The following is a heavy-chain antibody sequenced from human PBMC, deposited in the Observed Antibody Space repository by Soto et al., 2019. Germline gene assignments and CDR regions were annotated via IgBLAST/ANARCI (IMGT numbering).Heavy chain of an antibody. V-gene: IGHV3-33*01. CDR2: IWYDGSNK. J-gene: IGHJ5*02. D-gene: IGHD3-10*01. CDR1: GFTFSSYG. Sequence: LRLSCAASGFTFSSYGMHWVRQAPGKGLEWVAVIWYDGSNKYYADSVKGRFTISRDNSKNTLYLQMNSLRAEDTAVYYCARDYYGSGSYYNGPGFDPWGQGTLVTV. CDR3: ARDYYGSGSYYNGPGFDP.